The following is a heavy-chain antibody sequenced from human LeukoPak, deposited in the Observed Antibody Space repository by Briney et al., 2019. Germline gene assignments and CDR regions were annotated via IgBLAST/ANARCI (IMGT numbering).Heavy chain of an antibody. Sequence: GGSLRLSCAASGFTFSSYAMSWVRQAPGKGLEWVSSIAGSGRHTYYADSVKGRFTISRDNSKNTLYLQMNSLRAEDTAVYYCARNPYDSSGYKAPYWHFDLWGRGSLVTVSS. J-gene: IGHJ2*01. CDR3: ARNPYDSSGYKAPYWHFDL. V-gene: IGHV3-23*01. CDR2: IAGSGRHT. D-gene: IGHD3-22*01. CDR1: GFTFSSYA.